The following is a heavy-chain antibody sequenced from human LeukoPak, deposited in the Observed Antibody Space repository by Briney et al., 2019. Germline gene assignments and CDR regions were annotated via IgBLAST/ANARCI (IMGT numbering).Heavy chain of an antibody. D-gene: IGHD3-22*01. Sequence: GGSLRLSCAASGFTFSSYWMSWVRQAPGKGLEWVANIKQDGSEKYYVDSVKGRFTISRDNAKNSLYLQMNSLRAEDTAVYYCAKVFSSDDSSGYYYGGFDYWGQGTLVTVSS. CDR1: GFTFSSYW. CDR3: AKVFSSDDSSGYYYGGFDY. J-gene: IGHJ4*02. V-gene: IGHV3-7*01. CDR2: IKQDGSEK.